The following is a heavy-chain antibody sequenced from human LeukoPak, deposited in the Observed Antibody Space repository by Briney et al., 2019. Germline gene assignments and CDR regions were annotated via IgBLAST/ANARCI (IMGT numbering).Heavy chain of an antibody. J-gene: IGHJ4*02. CDR3: ARAAAGTSGYFDY. CDR2: INPNSGGT. D-gene: IGHD6-13*01. V-gene: IGHV1-2*02. CDR1: GYXFTGYY. Sequence: ASVKVSCKASGYXFTGYYIHWVRQAPGQGLEWMGWINPNSGGTNYAQKFQGRVTMTRDTSISTAYMELSRLRSDDTAVYYCARAAAGTSGYFDYWGQGTLVTVSS.